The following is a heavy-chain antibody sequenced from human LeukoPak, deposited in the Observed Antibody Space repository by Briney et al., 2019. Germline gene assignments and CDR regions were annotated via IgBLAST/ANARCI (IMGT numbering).Heavy chain of an antibody. D-gene: IGHD6-19*01. CDR2: VSYDGSNK. V-gene: IGHV3-30*18. Sequence: PGRSLRHSCAASGFTFSNSDMHWLRQAPGKGLEWVAVVSYDGSNKYYADSVKGRLTISRDNSKNTLYMQMNSLRAEDTAVYYCAKGGREAGTVGYWGPGTLVTVSS. CDR3: AKGGREAGTVGY. J-gene: IGHJ4*02. CDR1: GFTFSNSD.